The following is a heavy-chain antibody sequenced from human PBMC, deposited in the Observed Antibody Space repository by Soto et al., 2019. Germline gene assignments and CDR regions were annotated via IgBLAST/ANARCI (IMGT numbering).Heavy chain of an antibody. Sequence: ASVKVSCKASGYTFTGYYMHWVRQAPGQGLEWMGWINPNSGGTNYAQKFQGWVTKTRDTSISTAYMELSRLRSDDTAVYYCARGIAAAAARGMDVWGQGTTVTVSS. CDR1: GYTFTGYY. V-gene: IGHV1-2*04. D-gene: IGHD6-13*01. CDR2: INPNSGGT. J-gene: IGHJ6*02. CDR3: ARGIAAAAARGMDV.